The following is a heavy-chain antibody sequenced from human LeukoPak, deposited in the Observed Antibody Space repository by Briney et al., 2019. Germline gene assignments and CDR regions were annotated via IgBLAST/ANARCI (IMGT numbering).Heavy chain of an antibody. CDR3: AEVESSYCRI. CDR1: GLTFGNYG. D-gene: IGHD3-10*01. CDR2: IGGSGSTT. V-gene: IGHV3-23*01. J-gene: IGHJ4*02. Sequence: PGGSLRLPCLASGLTFGNYGMNWFRKAPGKGLEWVSSIGGSGSTTYYADSVRGRFTISRDNSKNSMYLQMSSLRAEDTAIYYCAEVESSYCRIWGQGTLVTVSS.